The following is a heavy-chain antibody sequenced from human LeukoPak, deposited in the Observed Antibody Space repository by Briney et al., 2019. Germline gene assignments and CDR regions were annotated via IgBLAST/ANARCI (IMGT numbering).Heavy chain of an antibody. CDR1: GFTFSSYW. V-gene: IGHV3-7*01. CDR3: AGDYGGSSPFDY. Sequence: PGGCLRLSCAASGFTFSSYWMSWVRQAPGKGLEWVANIKQDGNEKYYVDSVKGRFTIYRDNAKNSLYLHMNSLRAEDTAVYYCAGDYGGSSPFDYGGQGTLVTVSS. CDR2: IKQDGNEK. J-gene: IGHJ4*02. D-gene: IGHD4-23*01.